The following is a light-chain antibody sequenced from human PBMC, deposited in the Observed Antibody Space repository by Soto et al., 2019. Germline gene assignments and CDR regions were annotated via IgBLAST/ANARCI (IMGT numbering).Light chain of an antibody. CDR3: QQYSGSPPLT. J-gene: IGKJ4*01. CDR1: QSISSTY. V-gene: IGKV3-20*01. CDR2: GAS. Sequence: ENVLTQSPGTLSLSPGERATLSCRASQSISSTYLAWYQQKPGQPPRLLMYGASNRATGIPDRFSGSGSGTDFTLTINRLEPEDFAVYYCQQYSGSPPLTFGGGTKVEIK.